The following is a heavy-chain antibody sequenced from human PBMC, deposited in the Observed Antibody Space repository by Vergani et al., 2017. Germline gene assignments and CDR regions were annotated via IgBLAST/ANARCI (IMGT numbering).Heavy chain of an antibody. J-gene: IGHJ4*02. CDR2: ISWDGGST. D-gene: IGHD3-22*01. CDR3: ARERAPFTMIVVVTPDY. CDR1: GFTFDDYT. V-gene: IGHV3-43*01. Sequence: EVQLVESGGGLVQPGRSLRLSCAASGFTFDDYTMHWVRQAPGKGLEWVSLISWDGGSTYYADSVKGRFTISRDNSKNTLYLQMNSLRAEDTAVYYCARERAPFTMIVVVTPDYWGQGTLVTVSS.